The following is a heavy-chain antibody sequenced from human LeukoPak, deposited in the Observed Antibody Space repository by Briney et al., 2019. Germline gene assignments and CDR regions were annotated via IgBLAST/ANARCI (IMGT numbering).Heavy chain of an antibody. D-gene: IGHD2-2*01. CDR3: AKDRDCSSTSCLFDY. CDR1: GFTFSGYA. V-gene: IGHV3-23*01. Sequence: HSGGSLRLSCAASGFTFSGYALSGSRKPPGKGLNWVSAISGSGGSTYYADSVKGRFTISRDNSKNTLYLQMNSLRAEDTAVYYCAKDRDCSSTSCLFDYWGQGTLVTVSS. J-gene: IGHJ4*02. CDR2: ISGSGGST.